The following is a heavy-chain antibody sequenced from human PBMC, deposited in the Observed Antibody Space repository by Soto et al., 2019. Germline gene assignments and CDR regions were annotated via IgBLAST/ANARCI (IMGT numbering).Heavy chain of an antibody. CDR1: GYTFTSFD. CDR3: TRGRNSGDGYNGGGY. D-gene: IGHD1-1*01. Sequence: ASVKVSCKASGYTFTSFDINWVRQATGQGLEWMGWMNPNGGHTGYAQKFQGRVTMTRDTSISTAYMELSSLRYEDTAVYYCTRGRNSGDGYNGGGYWGQGTLVTV. CDR2: MNPNGGHT. J-gene: IGHJ4*02. V-gene: IGHV1-8*01.